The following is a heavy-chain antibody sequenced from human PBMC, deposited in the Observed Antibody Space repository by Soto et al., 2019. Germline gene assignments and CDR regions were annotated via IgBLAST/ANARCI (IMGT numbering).Heavy chain of an antibody. V-gene: IGHV1-58*01. CDR1: GFTFTSSA. J-gene: IGHJ6*02. D-gene: IGHD3-22*01. CDR3: ARAYYDGSGYPLGGMDV. Sequence: SVKVSCKASGFTFTSSAVQWVRQARGQRLEWIGWIVVGSGNTNYAQKFQERVTITRDMSTSTAYMELSSLRPGDTAVYYCARAYYDGSGYPLGGMDVWGQGTMVTVSS. CDR2: IVVGSGNT.